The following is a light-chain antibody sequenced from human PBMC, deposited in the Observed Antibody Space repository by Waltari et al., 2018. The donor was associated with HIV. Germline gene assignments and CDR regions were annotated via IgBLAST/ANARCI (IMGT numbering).Light chain of an antibody. CDR3: LLSYSGSLVV. CDR2: DTS. V-gene: IGLV7-46*01. J-gene: IGLJ2*01. Sequence: QAVVTQEPSLTVSPGGTVTLTCGSSAGPVTRRHYPYWFQQKPGQAPRALIYDTSTKHSWTPARFSGSLLGGKAALTLSGAQPEDEAEYYCLLSYSGSLVVFGGGTKLTVL. CDR1: AGPVTRRHY.